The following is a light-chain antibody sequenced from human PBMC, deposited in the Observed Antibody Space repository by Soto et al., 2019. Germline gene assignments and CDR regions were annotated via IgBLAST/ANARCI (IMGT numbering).Light chain of an antibody. V-gene: IGKV2-30*02. Sequence: EVVLIQYSPSLPVPLGRPASMSCRSGQSLVHSDGYTYLSWFHQRQGQFPRRLIYRVSNRDSGVPDRISGSGSGTDFTLRITGVEAEDAGLYYCMQGTHWPPITFGQGTRLEIK. CDR1: QSLVHSDGYTY. J-gene: IGKJ5*01. CDR2: RVS. CDR3: MQGTHWPPIT.